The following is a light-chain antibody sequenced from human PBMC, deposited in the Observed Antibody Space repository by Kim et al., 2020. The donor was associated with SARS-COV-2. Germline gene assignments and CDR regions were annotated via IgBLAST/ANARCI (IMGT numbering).Light chain of an antibody. J-gene: IGKJ2*01. CDR3: QQYGSSPPYT. Sequence: SPGERATPSCRASQSVSSSYLAWYQQKPGQAPRLLIYGASNRAAGFPDRFSGSGSGTDFTLTINRLEPEDVAVYYCQQYGSSPPYTFGRGTRLEI. CDR1: QSVSSSY. CDR2: GAS. V-gene: IGKV3-20*01.